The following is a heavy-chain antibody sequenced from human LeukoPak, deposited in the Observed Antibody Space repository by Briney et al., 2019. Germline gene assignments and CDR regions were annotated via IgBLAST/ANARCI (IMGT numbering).Heavy chain of an antibody. CDR1: GGTFSSYA. J-gene: IGHJ4*02. Sequence: SVKVSCKASGGTFSSYAISWVRQAPGQGLEWMGGIIPIFGTANYAQKFQGRVTITADESTSTAYMELSSLRSEDTAVYYCARGRSGSYLFDYWGQGTLVTVSS. CDR3: ARGRSGSYLFDY. D-gene: IGHD1-26*01. V-gene: IGHV1-69*13. CDR2: IIPIFGTA.